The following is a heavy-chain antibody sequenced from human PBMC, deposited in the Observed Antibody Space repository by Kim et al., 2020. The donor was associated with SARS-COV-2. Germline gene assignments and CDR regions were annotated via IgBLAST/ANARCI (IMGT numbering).Heavy chain of an antibody. J-gene: IGHJ6*02. CDR3: ARVKGYCSSTSCHAVENHRDYYGMDV. CDR1: GGTFSSYA. Sequence: SVKVSCKASGGTFSSYAISWVRQAPGQGLEWMGGIIPIFGTANYAQKFQGRVTITADESTSTAYMELSSLRSEDTAVYYCARVKGYCSSTSCHAVENHRDYYGMDVWGQGTTVTVSS. CDR2: IIPIFGTA. V-gene: IGHV1-69*13. D-gene: IGHD2-2*01.